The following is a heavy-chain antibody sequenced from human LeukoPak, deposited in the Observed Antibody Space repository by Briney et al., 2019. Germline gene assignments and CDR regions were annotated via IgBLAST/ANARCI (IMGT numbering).Heavy chain of an antibody. Sequence: PGGSLRLSCAASGFTFISSSMNWVRQAPGKGLEWVSYISSSSSTIYYADSVKGRFTISRDNAENSLYLQMNSLRAEDTAVYYCARSSGTYRTDFDYWGQGALVTVSS. V-gene: IGHV3-48*01. CDR2: ISSSSSTI. CDR1: GFTFISSS. CDR3: ARSSGTYRTDFDY. J-gene: IGHJ4*02. D-gene: IGHD1-26*01.